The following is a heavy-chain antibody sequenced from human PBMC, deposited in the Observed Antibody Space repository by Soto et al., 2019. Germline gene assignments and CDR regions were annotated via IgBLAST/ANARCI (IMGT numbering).Heavy chain of an antibody. CDR1: GFTFSDHA. CDR2: ISGYDGGT. CDR3: AQWVGLTRFVGAFDF. Sequence: EVQLLESGGGLTQPGGSLRLSCAASGFTFSDHAMSWVRQAPGKGLEWVSSISGYDGGTYYADSVKGRFTISRDNSKNTLDRHRNTLRAEDTAVYYCAQWVGLTRFVGAFDFRGQGTMVTVSS. D-gene: IGHD3-9*01. V-gene: IGHV3-23*01. J-gene: IGHJ3*01.